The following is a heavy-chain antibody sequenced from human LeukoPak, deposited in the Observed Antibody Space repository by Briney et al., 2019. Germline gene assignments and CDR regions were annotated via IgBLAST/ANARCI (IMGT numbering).Heavy chain of an antibody. D-gene: IGHD6-13*01. V-gene: IGHV3-7*03. Sequence: GGSLRLSCAASGFTFSSYWMSWVRQAPGKGLEWVANIKQDGSEKYYVDSVKGRFTISRDNAKNSLYLQMNSLRAEDTAVYYCARDAIAAAGTYGMDVGGKGTTVTVSS. CDR1: GFTFSSYW. CDR2: IKQDGSEK. J-gene: IGHJ6*04. CDR3: ARDAIAAAGTYGMDV.